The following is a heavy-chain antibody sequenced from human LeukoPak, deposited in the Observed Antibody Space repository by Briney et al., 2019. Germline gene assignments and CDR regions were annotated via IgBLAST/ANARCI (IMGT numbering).Heavy chain of an antibody. V-gene: IGHV4-59*08. CDR1: GGSISSYY. Sequence: SEILSLTCTVSGGSISSYYWSWIRQPPGKGLEWIGYIYYSGSTNYNPSLKSRVTISVDTSKNQFSLKLSSVTAADTAVYYCARLVGASWFDPWGQGTLVTVSS. D-gene: IGHD1-26*01. CDR3: ARLVGASWFDP. CDR2: IYYSGST. J-gene: IGHJ5*02.